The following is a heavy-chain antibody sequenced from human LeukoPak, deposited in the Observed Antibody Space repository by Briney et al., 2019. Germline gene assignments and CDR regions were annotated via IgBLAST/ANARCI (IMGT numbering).Heavy chain of an antibody. J-gene: IGHJ3*02. D-gene: IGHD3-3*01. V-gene: IGHV4-38-2*01. CDR2: LYYSGTT. CDR1: GFTVSSNY. CDR3: ARLAPRDDFWSGPPVAFDT. Sequence: GSLRLSCAASGFTVSSNYMSWSRQPPGKGLEWVGSLYYSGTTYDNPSLESRLTISVDTSKNQFSLKLTSVTAADTAVYYCARLAPRDDFWSGPPVAFDTWGQGTRVTVSS.